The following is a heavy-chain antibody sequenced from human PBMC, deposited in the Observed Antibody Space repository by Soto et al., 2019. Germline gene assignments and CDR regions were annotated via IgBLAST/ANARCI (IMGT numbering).Heavy chain of an antibody. Sequence: QVQLVQSGAEVKKPGASVKVSCKASGYTFTGNYMHWVRQAPGQGLEWMGWMNPNSGATNYAQKFQGWVTMTRDTSISPAYMELSNLKSDDTAVYYCAREVSSSWFDYWGQETLVTVPS. CDR3: AREVSSSWFDY. V-gene: IGHV1-2*04. D-gene: IGHD6-13*01. CDR1: GYTFTGNY. CDR2: MNPNSGAT. J-gene: IGHJ4*02.